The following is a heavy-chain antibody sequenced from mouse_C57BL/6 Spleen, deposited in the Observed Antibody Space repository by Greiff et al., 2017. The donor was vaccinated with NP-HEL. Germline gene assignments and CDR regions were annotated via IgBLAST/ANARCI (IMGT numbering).Heavy chain of an antibody. J-gene: IGHJ2*01. CDR3: ARGGYGSSRNFDY. V-gene: IGHV1-69*01. CDR1: GYTFTSYW. CDR2: IDPSDSYT. Sequence: QVQLQQPGAELVMPGASVKLSCKASGYTFTSYWMHWVKQRPGQGLEWIGEIDPSDSYTNYNQKFKGKSTLTVDKSSSTAYMQLSSLTSEDSAVYYCARGGYGSSRNFDYWGQGTTLTVSS. D-gene: IGHD1-1*01.